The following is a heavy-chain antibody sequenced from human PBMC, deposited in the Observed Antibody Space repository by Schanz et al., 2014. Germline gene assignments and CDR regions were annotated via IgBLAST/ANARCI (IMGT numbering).Heavy chain of an antibody. V-gene: IGHV3-66*01. J-gene: IGHJ4*02. CDR2: IYSSGST. Sequence: EVQLVESGGVVVQPGGSLRLSCAASGFTVSNSYIHWVRQAPGKGLEWVSTIYSSGSTYYADSVRGRFTISRDNSMNTLFLQMSSLRAEDTAVYYCARDGDFDYWGQGTLVTVSS. CDR3: ARDGDFDY. CDR1: GFTVSNSY.